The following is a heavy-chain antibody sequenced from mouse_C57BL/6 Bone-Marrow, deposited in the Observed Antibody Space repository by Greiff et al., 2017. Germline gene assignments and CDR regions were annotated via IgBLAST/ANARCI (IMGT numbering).Heavy chain of an antibody. CDR3: ARPHYGSSYYFDY. J-gene: IGHJ2*01. D-gene: IGHD1-1*01. Sequence: EVKVVESGGGLVKPGGSLKLSCAASGFTFSDYGMHWVRQAPEKGLEWVAYISSGSSTIYYADTVKGRFTIARDNAKNTLFLQMTSLRSEDTAMYYCARPHYGSSYYFDYWGQGTTLTVSS. CDR2: ISSGSSTI. CDR1: GFTFSDYG. V-gene: IGHV5-17*01.